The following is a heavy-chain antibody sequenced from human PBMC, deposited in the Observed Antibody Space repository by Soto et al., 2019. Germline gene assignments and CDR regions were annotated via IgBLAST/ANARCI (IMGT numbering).Heavy chain of an antibody. J-gene: IGHJ6*02. CDR1: GYTFTSYY. V-gene: IGHV1-46*01. D-gene: IGHD2-2*01. Sequence: VKVSCKASGYTFTSYYMHWVRQAPGQGLEWMGIINPSGGSTSYAQKFQGRVTMTRDTSTSTVYMELSSLRSEDTAVYYCASGLPSSTRNYYYYGMDVWGQGTTVTVSS. CDR2: INPSGGST. CDR3: ASGLPSSTRNYYYYGMDV.